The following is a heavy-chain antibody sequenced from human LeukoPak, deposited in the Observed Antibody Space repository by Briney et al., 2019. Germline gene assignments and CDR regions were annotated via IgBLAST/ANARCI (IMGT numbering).Heavy chain of an antibody. V-gene: IGHV4-39*07. Sequence: PSETLSLTCTISGDSISSGHFYWGWIRQPPGKGLEWIGSIYSNGNSKYTPSLESRVSISVDTSKNSFSLRLTSVTAADTAVYYCARDGEMATIENYFGYWGQGTLVTVSS. CDR3: ARDGEMATIENYFGY. CDR1: GDSISSGHFY. D-gene: IGHD5-24*01. CDR2: IYSNGNS. J-gene: IGHJ4*02.